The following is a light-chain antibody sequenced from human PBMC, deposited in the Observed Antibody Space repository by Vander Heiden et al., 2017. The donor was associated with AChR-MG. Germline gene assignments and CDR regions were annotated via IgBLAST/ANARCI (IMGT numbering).Light chain of an antibody. CDR3: AAWDDSLSGVV. V-gene: IGLV1-47*01. CDR2: RNN. J-gene: IGLJ3*02. CDR1: SSNIGSNY. Sequence: QSVLTQPPSASGTPGQRVTISCSGSSSNIGSNYVYWYQQLPGTAPKLRIYRNNQRPSGVPDRFSGSKSGTSASLAISGLRSEDEADYDCAAWDDSLSGVVFGGGTKLTGL.